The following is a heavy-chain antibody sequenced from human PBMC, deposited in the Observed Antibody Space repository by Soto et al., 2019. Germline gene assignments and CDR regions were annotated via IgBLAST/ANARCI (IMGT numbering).Heavy chain of an antibody. CDR3: ARGYYDIEGGGGFFDP. V-gene: IGHV1-69*01. CDR2: IIPIFGTA. Sequence: QVQLVQSGAEVKKPGSSVKVSCKASGGTFSSYAISWVRQAPGQGLEWMGGIIPIFGTANYAQKFQGRVTITADETRSTAYLDLSSLRSEDKAVYYCARGYYDIEGGGGFFDPWGQGTLVTVSS. J-gene: IGHJ5*02. D-gene: IGHD3-22*01. CDR1: GGTFSSYA.